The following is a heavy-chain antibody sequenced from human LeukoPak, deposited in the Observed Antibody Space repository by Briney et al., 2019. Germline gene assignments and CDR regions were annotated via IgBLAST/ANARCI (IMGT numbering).Heavy chain of an antibody. D-gene: IGHD3-16*01. CDR1: GFTFNRAC. V-gene: IGHV3-7*01. Sequence: GGSLRLSCSASGFTFNRACMSWVRQAPGKGLEWVASIKQDGSEEFYVDSVKGRFTISRDNAKNSLYLQMNSLRAEDTAVYYCARDLGGYAFWGQGTLVTVSS. J-gene: IGHJ4*02. CDR2: IKQDGSEE. CDR3: ARDLGGYAF.